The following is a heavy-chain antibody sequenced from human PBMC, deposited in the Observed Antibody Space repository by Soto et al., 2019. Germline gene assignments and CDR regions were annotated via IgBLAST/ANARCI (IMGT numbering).Heavy chain of an antibody. Sequence: QVQLQESGPELVKPSETLSLTCSVSGGSISRHYWSWIRQAPGEGLEWIGYVFDIGRSVYNPSLGSRVTMSIDTSKNQFSLKLSSVSAADTAIYYCARDASGVDFWDGPYYFDSWGHGTLVTVSS. D-gene: IGHD3-3*01. CDR3: ARDASGVDFWDGPYYFDS. J-gene: IGHJ4*01. CDR1: GGSISRHY. CDR2: VFDIGRS. V-gene: IGHV4-59*11.